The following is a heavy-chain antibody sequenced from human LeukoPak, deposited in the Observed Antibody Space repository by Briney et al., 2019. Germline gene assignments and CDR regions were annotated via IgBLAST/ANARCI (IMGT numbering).Heavy chain of an antibody. CDR2: IYPGDSDT. CDR1: GYSFTSNW. Sequence: GESLKISCKGSGYSFTSNWIGWVRQMPGKGLEWMGIIYPGDSDTKYSPSFQGQVTISVDKSINTAYLQWSSLKASDTAMYYCARSSCGSTSCPFDYWGQGTLVTVSS. D-gene: IGHD2-2*01. V-gene: IGHV5-51*01. CDR3: ARSSCGSTSCPFDY. J-gene: IGHJ4*02.